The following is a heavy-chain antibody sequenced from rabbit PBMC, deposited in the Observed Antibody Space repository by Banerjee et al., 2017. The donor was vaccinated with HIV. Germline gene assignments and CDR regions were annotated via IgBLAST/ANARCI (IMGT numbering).Heavy chain of an antibody. V-gene: IGHV1S40*01. CDR3: ARDSAGSNYVFFNL. J-gene: IGHJ4*01. D-gene: IGHD8-1*01. CDR2: IDPGSSGST. CDR1: GFSFSSGYD. Sequence: QQLVESGGGLVKPGASLTLTCKASGFSFSSGYDMCWVRQAPGKGLEWIACIDPGSSGSTYYTSWAKGRFTISKTSSTTVTLQMTSLTAADTATYFCARDSAGSNYVFFNLWGQGTLVTVS.